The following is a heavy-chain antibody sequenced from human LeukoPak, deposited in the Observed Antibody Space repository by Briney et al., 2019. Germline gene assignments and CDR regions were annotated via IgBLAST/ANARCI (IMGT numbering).Heavy chain of an antibody. CDR2: IYYSGST. V-gene: IGHV4-59*01. CDR1: GGSISTYY. D-gene: IGHD2-2*01. Sequence: PSETLSLTCTVSGGSISTYYWSWIRQPPGKGLERIGYIYYSGSTKYNPSLKSRVTISVDTSKNQFSLKLSSVTAADTAVYYCARDQIVVVPAASYYYYYGMDVWGQGTTVTVSS. CDR3: ARDQIVVVPAASYYYYYGMDV. J-gene: IGHJ6*02.